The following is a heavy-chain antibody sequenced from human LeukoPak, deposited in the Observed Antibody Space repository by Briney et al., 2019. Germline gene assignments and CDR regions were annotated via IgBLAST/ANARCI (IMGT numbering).Heavy chain of an antibody. V-gene: IGHV4-39*07. CDR3: ASAQRTSQPSLHYFDY. D-gene: IGHD2-2*01. Sequence: KPSETLSLTCTVSGGSISSSSYYWGWIRQPPGKGLQWIGRIYYSGSTYYNPSLKSRVTISVDKSKNQFSLKLSSVTAADTAVYYCASAQRTSQPSLHYFDYWGQGTLVTVSS. CDR2: IYYSGST. J-gene: IGHJ4*02. CDR1: GGSISSSSYY.